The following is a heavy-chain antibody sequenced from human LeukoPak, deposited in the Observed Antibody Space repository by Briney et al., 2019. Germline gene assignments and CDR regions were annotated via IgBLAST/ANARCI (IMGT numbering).Heavy chain of an antibody. CDR1: GYTFTSYY. D-gene: IGHD2-2*01. J-gene: IGHJ6*02. Sequence: ASVKVSCKASGYTFTSYYMHWVRQAPGQGLEWMGIINPSGGSTSYAQKFQGRVTMTRDTSTSTVYMELSSLRSEDTAVYYCARDGGYCSSTSCSYYYYYGMDVRGQGTTVTVSS. CDR2: INPSGGST. V-gene: IGHV1-46*01. CDR3: ARDGGYCSSTSCSYYYYYGMDV.